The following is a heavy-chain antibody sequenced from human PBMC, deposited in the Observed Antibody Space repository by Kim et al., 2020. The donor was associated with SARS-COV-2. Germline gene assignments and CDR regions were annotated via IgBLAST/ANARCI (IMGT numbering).Heavy chain of an antibody. Sequence: GGSLRLSCAASGFTFSSYSMHWVRQAPGKGLEWVAVISYDGSNKYYADSVKGRFTISRDNSKNTLYLQMNSLRAEDTAVYYCARCYGSGSYCANPDYWGQGTLVTVSS. V-gene: IGHV3-30-3*01. CDR1: GFTFSSYS. CDR2: ISYDGSNK. D-gene: IGHD3-10*01. CDR3: ARCYGSGSYCANPDY. J-gene: IGHJ4*02.